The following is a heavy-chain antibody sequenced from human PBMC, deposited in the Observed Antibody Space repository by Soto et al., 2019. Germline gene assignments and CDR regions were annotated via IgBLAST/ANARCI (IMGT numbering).Heavy chain of an antibody. CDR3: ASHDEFDI. CDR2: ISVYNGNT. Sequence: ASVKVSCKAFGYTFTSYSISWVRQAPGQGLEWMGWISVYNGNTNYAQKFQGRVTMTTDTSTNTAYMELRSLRSDDTAVYYCASHDEFDIWGKGTMVTVSS. J-gene: IGHJ3*02. V-gene: IGHV1-18*01. CDR1: GYTFTSYS.